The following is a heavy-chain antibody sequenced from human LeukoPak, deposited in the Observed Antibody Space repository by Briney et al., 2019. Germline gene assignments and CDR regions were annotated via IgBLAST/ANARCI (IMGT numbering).Heavy chain of an antibody. J-gene: IGHJ4*02. Sequence: GSLRLSCAASGFTFRSYWLHWVPQAPGKGLVWVTRTNSDGSGTNSAYSAKGRFTISRDNSKNTLYLQMNSLRAEDTAVYYCARGDGYNFFDSWGEGTLVTVSS. CDR2: TNSDGSGT. V-gene: IGHV3-74*01. CDR3: ARGDGYNFFDS. CDR1: GFTFRSYW. D-gene: IGHD5-24*01.